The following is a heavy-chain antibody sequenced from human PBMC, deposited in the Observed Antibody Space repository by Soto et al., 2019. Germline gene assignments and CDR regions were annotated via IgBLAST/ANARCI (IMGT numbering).Heavy chain of an antibody. CDR2: IYYSGST. Sequence: SETLSLTCTVSGGSISSGGYYWSWIRQHPGKGLEWIGYIYYSGSTYYNPSLKSRVTISVDTSKNQFSLKLSSVTAADTAVYYCAREAIAAAGTDGYGMDVWGQGTTVTVS. J-gene: IGHJ6*02. CDR3: AREAIAAAGTDGYGMDV. CDR1: GGSISSGGYY. V-gene: IGHV4-31*03. D-gene: IGHD6-13*01.